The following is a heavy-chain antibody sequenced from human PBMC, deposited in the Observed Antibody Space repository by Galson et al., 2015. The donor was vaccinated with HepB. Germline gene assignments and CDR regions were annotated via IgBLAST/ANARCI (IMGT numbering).Heavy chain of an antibody. J-gene: IGHJ4*02. V-gene: IGHV3-15*07. CDR1: GFTFSNAW. CDR3: TTDRTYYDFWSGYSD. CDR2: IKSKTDGGTT. D-gene: IGHD3-3*01. Sequence: SLRLSCAASGFTFSNAWMNWVRQAPGKGLEWVGRIKSKTDGGTTDYAAPVKGRFTISRDDSKNTLYLQMNSLKTEDTAVYYCTTDRTYYDFWSGYSDWGQGTLVTVSS.